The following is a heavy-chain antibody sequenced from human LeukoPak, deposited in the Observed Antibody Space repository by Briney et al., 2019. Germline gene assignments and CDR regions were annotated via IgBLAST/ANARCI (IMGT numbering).Heavy chain of an antibody. J-gene: IGHJ4*02. CDR3: ASPPSELLRLGELSLIY. D-gene: IGHD3-16*02. CDR1: GGSFSGYY. Sequence: SSETLSLTCAAYGGSFSGYYWSWIRQPPGKGLEWIGEINHSGSTNYNPSLKSRVTISVDTSKNQFSLKLSSVTAADTAVYYCASPPSELLRLGELSLIYWGQGTLVTVSS. CDR2: INHSGST. V-gene: IGHV4-34*01.